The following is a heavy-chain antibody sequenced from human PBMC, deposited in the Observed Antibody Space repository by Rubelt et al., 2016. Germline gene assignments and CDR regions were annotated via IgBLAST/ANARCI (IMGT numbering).Heavy chain of an antibody. Sequence: GESLKISCKGSGYSFTSYWIGWVRQMPGKGLEWMGRIDPSDSYTNYSPSFQGHVTISADKSISTAYLQWSSLKASDTAMYYCARIVGAFYYFDYWGQGTLVTVSS. J-gene: IGHJ4*02. V-gene: IGHV5-10-1*01. CDR3: ARIVGAFYYFDY. CDR1: GYSFTSYW. D-gene: IGHD1-26*01. CDR2: IDPSDSYT.